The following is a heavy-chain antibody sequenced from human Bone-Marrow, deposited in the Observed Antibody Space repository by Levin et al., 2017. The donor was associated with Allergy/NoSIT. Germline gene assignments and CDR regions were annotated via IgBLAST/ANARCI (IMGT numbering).Heavy chain of an antibody. V-gene: IGHV1-2*02. CDR1: GYTFTDYF. CDR2: INPNSGDT. J-gene: IGHJ3*02. CDR3: ARISSAAFDM. D-gene: IGHD6-19*01. Sequence: ASVKVSCKASGYTFTDYFIHWARLAPGQGLEWMGWINPNSGDTDSSQNFQGTVTMTRDTSISTAYMEVTSLTSNDTALYYCARISSAAFDMWGQGTVVTVSS.